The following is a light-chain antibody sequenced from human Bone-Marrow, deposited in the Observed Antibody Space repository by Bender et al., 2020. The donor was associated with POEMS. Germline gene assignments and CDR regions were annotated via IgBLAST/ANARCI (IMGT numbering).Light chain of an antibody. CDR1: RSDVGGYYS. CDR2: EVS. J-gene: IGLJ3*02. Sequence: QSALTQPASVSGSPGQSVTISCTGTRSDVGGYYSVSWYQQHPGKAPKLMIYEVSKRPSGVSNRFSGSKSDNTASLTISGLQAEDEADFYCCSYADNSVWVFGGGTKLTVL. CDR3: CSYADNSVWV. V-gene: IGLV2-23*02.